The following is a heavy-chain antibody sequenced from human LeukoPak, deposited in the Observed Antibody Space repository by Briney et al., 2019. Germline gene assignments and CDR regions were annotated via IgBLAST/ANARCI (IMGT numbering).Heavy chain of an antibody. CDR1: GGSISSYY. CDR3: ARLPIRSYYYYGMDV. CDR2: IYYSGST. Sequence: SETPSPPCTVSGGSISSYYWSWVPQPPGEGLGGIGYIYYSGSTNYNPSLKSRVTISVDTSKNQFSLKLSSVTAADTAVYYCARLPIRSYYYYGMDVWGQGTTVAVSS. V-gene: IGHV4-59*08. J-gene: IGHJ6*02.